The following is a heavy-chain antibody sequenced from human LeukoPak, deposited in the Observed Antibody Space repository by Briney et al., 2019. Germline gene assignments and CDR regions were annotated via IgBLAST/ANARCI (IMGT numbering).Heavy chain of an antibody. Sequence: GGSLRLSCAASGFTFSNYGMHWVRQAPGKGLEWVAFIWYDGSNRYYADSVKGRFTISRDNSENTLFLQMSSLRTEDTAVYYCAKDPLGFCTRATCRYLDSWGQGTLVPVSS. J-gene: IGHJ4*02. D-gene: IGHD2-8*01. V-gene: IGHV3-30*02. CDR2: IWYDGSNR. CDR1: GFTFSNYG. CDR3: AKDPLGFCTRATCRYLDS.